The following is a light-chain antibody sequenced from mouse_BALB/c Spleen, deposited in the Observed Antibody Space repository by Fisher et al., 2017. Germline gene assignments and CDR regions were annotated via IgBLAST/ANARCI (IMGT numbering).Light chain of an antibody. CDR3: QQWSSYPPT. V-gene: IGKV4-55*01. J-gene: IGKJ4*01. CDR2: DTS. CDR1: SSVSY. Sequence: IVLTQTTAIMSASPGEKVTMTCSASSSVSYMYWYQQKPGSSPRLLIYDTSNLASGVPVRFSGSGSGTSYSLTISSMEAEDAATYYCQQWSSYPPTFGSGTKLEIK.